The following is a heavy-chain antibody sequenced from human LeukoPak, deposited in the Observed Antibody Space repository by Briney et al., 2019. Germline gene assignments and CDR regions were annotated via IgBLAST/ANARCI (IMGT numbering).Heavy chain of an antibody. Sequence: SETLSLTCAVYGGSFSGYYWSWIRQPPGKGLEWIGEINHSGSTNYNPSLKSRVTISVDTSKNQFSLKLSSVTAADTAVYYCAREIGDIVVVPAVWPDYWGQGTLVTVSS. V-gene: IGHV4-34*01. J-gene: IGHJ4*02. CDR2: INHSGST. CDR1: GGSFSGYY. CDR3: AREIGDIVVVPAVWPDY. D-gene: IGHD2-2*01.